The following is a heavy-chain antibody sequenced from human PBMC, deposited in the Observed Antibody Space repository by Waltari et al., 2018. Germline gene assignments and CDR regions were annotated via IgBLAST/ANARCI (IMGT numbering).Heavy chain of an antibody. D-gene: IGHD6-6*01. CDR1: SYE. V-gene: IGHV3-48*03. J-gene: IGHJ3*02. CDR2: ISSSGSTI. CDR3: TLGGSSSHEAFDI. Sequence: SYEMNWVRLAPGKGLEWVSYISSSGSTIYYADSVKGRFTISRDNAKNSLYLQMNSLRAEDTAVYYCTLGGSSSHEAFDIWGQGTMVTVSS.